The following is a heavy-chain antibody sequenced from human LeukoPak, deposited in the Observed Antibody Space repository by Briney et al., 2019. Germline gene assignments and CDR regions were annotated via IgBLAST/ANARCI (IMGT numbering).Heavy chain of an antibody. CDR1: GGSISSYY. V-gene: IGHV4-59*01. J-gene: IGHJ5*02. CDR3: ARDLERYFEWLPIMNWFDP. CDR2: IYYSGST. Sequence: TTSETLSLTCTVSGGSISSYYWSWIRQPPGKGLEWIGYIYYSGSTNYNPSLKSRVTISVDTSKNQFSLKLSSVTAADTAVYYCARDLERYFEWLPIMNWFDPWGQGTLVTVSS. D-gene: IGHD3-9*01.